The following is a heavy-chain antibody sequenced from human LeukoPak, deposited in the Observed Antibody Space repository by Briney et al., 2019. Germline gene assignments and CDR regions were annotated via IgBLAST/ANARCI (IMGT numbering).Heavy chain of an antibody. CDR2: IYHTGST. CDR3: ARAPSSGIPYYYGMDV. V-gene: IGHV4-59*01. J-gene: IGHJ6*02. D-gene: IGHD3-10*01. Sequence: GSLRLSCAASGFTFSSYEMSWIRQPPGKGLEWIGYIYHTGSTNYNPSLKSRVTISVDTSKSQFSLRLTSVTAADTAVYYCARAPSSGIPYYYGMDVWGQGTTVTVSS. CDR1: GFTFSSYE.